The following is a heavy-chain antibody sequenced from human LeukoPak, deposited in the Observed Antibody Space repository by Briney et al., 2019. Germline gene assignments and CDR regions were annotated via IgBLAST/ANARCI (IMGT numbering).Heavy chain of an antibody. D-gene: IGHD4-17*01. V-gene: IGHV4-59*13. CDR3: ARDEYGDFQGFDF. J-gene: IGHJ4*02. Sequence: SATLSLTCSVSGVSITSYYWNWLRKSPGKGLEWLGNIHSRGTTNYNPSLKRRVTLSLDTSKSQFALKGTSVTAADTAVYYCARDEYGDFQGFDFWGQGTRVTVSS. CDR2: IHSRGTT. CDR1: GVSITSYY.